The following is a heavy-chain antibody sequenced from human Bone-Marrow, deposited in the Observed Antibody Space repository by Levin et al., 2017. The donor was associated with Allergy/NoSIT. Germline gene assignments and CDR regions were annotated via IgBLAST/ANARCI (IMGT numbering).Heavy chain of an antibody. D-gene: IGHD6-19*01. V-gene: IGHV3-7*01. Sequence: GGSLRLSCAASGFTFSSFWMTWVRQAPGKGLEWVANIKVDGSETYYVDSVKGRFTISRDNAKNSVYLQMNSLRVDDTAVYYCAREEGWGYHYGMDVWGQGTTVTVSS. J-gene: IGHJ6*02. CDR3: AREEGWGYHYGMDV. CDR2: IKVDGSET. CDR1: GFTFSSFW.